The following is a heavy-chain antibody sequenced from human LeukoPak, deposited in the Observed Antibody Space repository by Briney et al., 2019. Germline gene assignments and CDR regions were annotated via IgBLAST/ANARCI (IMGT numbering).Heavy chain of an antibody. Sequence: NAGGSLGLSCAASGFTFSTYSMNWVRQAPGKGLEWISSISSSSGYISYADSVKGRFTISRDNAKNSLYLQMNSLRAEDTAVYYCARDPLAGTTIILFDYWGQGSLVTVSS. CDR2: ISSSSGYI. CDR3: ARDPLAGTTIILFDY. V-gene: IGHV3-21*01. D-gene: IGHD1-1*01. J-gene: IGHJ4*02. CDR1: GFTFSTYS.